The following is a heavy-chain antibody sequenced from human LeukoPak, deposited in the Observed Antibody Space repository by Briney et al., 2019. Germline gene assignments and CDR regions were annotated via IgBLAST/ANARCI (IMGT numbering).Heavy chain of an antibody. D-gene: IGHD3-10*01. J-gene: IGHJ6*03. CDR1: GGSLSGYS. Sequence: SETLSLTCAVYGGSLSGYSWSWIRQPPGKGLEWIGEINHSRSTNYHPSLKSRVTISVDTSKNQFSLKLSSVTAADTAVYYCARRLGRKFGERFYYYHYMDVWGKGTTVTISS. CDR3: ARRLGRKFGERFYYYHYMDV. CDR2: INHSRST. V-gene: IGHV4-34*01.